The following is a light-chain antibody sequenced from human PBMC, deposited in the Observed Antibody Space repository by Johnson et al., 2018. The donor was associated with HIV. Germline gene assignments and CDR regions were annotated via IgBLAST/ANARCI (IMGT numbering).Light chain of an antibody. CDR2: DNN. V-gene: IGLV1-51*01. CDR1: SSNIGNNY. Sequence: QSVLTQPPSVSAAPGQKVTISCSGSSSNIGNNYVSWYQQVPGTAPKLLIYDNNRRPSGIPDRFSGSKSGTSATLGITGLQTGDEADYSCGTWDSSLRTAFFGTGTQVTVL. J-gene: IGLJ1*01. CDR3: GTWDSSLRTAF.